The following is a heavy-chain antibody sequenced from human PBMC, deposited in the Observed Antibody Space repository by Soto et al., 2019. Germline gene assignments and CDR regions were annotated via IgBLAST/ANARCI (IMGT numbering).Heavy chain of an antibody. CDR3: AKGARRITIFGVAQLYYGMDV. V-gene: IGHV3-23*01. CDR1: GFTFSSYA. J-gene: IGHJ6*02. Sequence: GGSLRFSCAASGFTFSSYAMSWVRQAPGKGLEWVSAISGSGGSTYYADSVKGRFTISRDNSKNTLYLQMNSLRAEDTAVYYCAKGARRITIFGVAQLYYGMDVWGQGTTVTVSS. CDR2: ISGSGGST. D-gene: IGHD3-3*01.